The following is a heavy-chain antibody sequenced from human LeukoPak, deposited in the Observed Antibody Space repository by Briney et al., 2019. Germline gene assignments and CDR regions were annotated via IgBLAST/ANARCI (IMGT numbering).Heavy chain of an antibody. Sequence: SETLSLTCTVSGGSISSYYWSWIRQPAGKGLEWIGRIYTIGNTNYNPSLKSRVTMSVDTSKNQFSLKLSSVTAADTAVYYCARGIRAGYYYYYYMDVWGKGTTVTVSS. CDR3: ARGIRAGYYYYYYMDV. J-gene: IGHJ6*03. CDR2: IYTIGNT. V-gene: IGHV4-4*07. D-gene: IGHD5-18*01. CDR1: GGSISSYY.